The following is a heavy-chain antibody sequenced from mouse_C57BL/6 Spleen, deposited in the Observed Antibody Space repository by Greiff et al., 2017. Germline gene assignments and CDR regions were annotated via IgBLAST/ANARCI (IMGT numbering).Heavy chain of an antibody. CDR3: AIETIVQFAY. CDR1: GYTFTSYW. CDR2: IHPSDSDT. Sequence: VQLQQPGAELVKPGASVKVSCNASGYTFTSYWMPWVQQRPGQGLGWIGRIHPSDSDTNYNQKFKGKATLTVDKSSSTAYLQLSSLTSEDSAVYYGAIETIVQFAYWGQGTLVTVSA. V-gene: IGHV1-74*01. J-gene: IGHJ3*01.